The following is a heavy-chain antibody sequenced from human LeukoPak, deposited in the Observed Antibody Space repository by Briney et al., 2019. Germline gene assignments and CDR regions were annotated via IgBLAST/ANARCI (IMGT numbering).Heavy chain of an antibody. CDR3: TWIGITIIGRDPVDY. D-gene: IGHD3-3*01. J-gene: IGHJ4*02. CDR1: GFTFSDHY. Sequence: PGGSLRLSCAASGFTFSDHYMDWVRQAPGKGLQWVGFIRSKAYGGAPDYGASAKGRFTIDRDDSQSIAYLHLNSLQIEDTAVYSCTWIGITIIGRDPVDYWGQGTLVTVSS. V-gene: IGHV3-49*04. CDR2: IRSKAYGGAP.